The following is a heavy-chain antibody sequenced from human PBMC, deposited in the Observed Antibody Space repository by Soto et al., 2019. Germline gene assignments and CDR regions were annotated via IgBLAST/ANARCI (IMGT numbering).Heavy chain of an antibody. D-gene: IGHD5-18*01. J-gene: IGHJ4*02. CDR1: GYTFTSYG. CDR3: ASSLLVGYGLEGESD. V-gene: IGHV1-18*01. CDR2: ISAYNGNT. Sequence: QVQLVQSGAEVKKPGASVKVSCKASGYTFTSYGISWVRQAPGQGLEWMGWISAYNGNTNYAQKLQGRVTMTTDTSTSTAYLELRSMRSDDTAVYYCASSLLVGYGLEGESDWGQGTLVTVSS.